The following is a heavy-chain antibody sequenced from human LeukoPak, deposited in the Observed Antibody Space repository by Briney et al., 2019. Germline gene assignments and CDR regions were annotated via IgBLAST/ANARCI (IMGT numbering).Heavy chain of an antibody. V-gene: IGHV3-23*01. Sequence: PGGSLRLSCAASGFTFSSYSMNWVRQAPGKGLEWVSAISGSGGSTYYADSVKGRFTISRDNSKNTLYLQMNSLRAEDTAVYYCAKDRYYYDSSGPEIDYWGQGTLVTVSS. D-gene: IGHD3-22*01. CDR3: AKDRYYYDSSGPEIDY. CDR1: GFTFSSYS. J-gene: IGHJ4*02. CDR2: ISGSGGST.